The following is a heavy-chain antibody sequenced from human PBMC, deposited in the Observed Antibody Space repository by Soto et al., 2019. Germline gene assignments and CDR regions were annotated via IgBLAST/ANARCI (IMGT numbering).Heavy chain of an antibody. CDR1: GFTFSSYG. D-gene: IGHD3-22*01. CDR3: ARDSRLLLLSNWFDP. CDR2: IWYDGSNK. Sequence: ESGGGVVQPGRSLRLSCAASGFTFSSYGMHWVRQAPGKGLEWVAVIWYDGSNKYYADSVKGRFTISRDNSKNTLYLQMNSLRAEDTAVYYCARDSRLLLLSNWFDPWGQGTLVTVSS. V-gene: IGHV3-33*01. J-gene: IGHJ5*02.